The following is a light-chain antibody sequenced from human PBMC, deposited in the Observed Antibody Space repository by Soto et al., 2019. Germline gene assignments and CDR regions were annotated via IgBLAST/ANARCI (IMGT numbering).Light chain of an antibody. V-gene: IGKV3-20*01. CDR1: QSVNSNY. J-gene: IGKJ1*01. Sequence: EIVLTQSPGTLSLSPGERATLSCRASQSVNSNYLAWYQQKPGQTPRLLISGASSRATGIPDRFSGSGSGTDFTLTISRLEPEDFAVYYCQQYGSSPRTFGQGTKVDIK. CDR3: QQYGSSPRT. CDR2: GAS.